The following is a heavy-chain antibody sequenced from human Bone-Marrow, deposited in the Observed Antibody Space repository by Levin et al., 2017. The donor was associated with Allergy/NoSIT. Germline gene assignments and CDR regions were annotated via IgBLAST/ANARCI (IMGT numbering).Heavy chain of an antibody. J-gene: IGHJ4*02. D-gene: IGHD3-22*01. V-gene: IGHV3-49*04. CDR2: IRSKAYGGTT. Sequence: GGSLRLSCTASGFTFGDYAMNWVRQAPGKGLEWVGFIRSKAYGGTTEYAASVKGRFTISRDDSKSIAYLQMNSLKTEDTAVYYCTRLGVTNFVYWGQGTLVTVSS. CDR1: GFTFGDYA. CDR3: TRLGVTNFVY.